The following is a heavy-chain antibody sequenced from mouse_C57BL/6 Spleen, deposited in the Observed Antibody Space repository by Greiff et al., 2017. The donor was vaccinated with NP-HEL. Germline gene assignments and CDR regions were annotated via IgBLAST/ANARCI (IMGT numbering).Heavy chain of an antibody. CDR3: ARDLFNCFAY. Sequence: DVKLQESGPGLEKPSQSLSLTCSVTGYSITSGYYWNWIRQFPGNKLEWMGYISYDGSNNYNPSLKNRISITRDTSKNQFFLKLNSVTTEDTATYYCARDLFNCFAYWGQGTLVTVSA. D-gene: IGHD6-2*01. J-gene: IGHJ3*01. CDR1: GYSITSGYY. CDR2: ISYDGSN. V-gene: IGHV3-6*01.